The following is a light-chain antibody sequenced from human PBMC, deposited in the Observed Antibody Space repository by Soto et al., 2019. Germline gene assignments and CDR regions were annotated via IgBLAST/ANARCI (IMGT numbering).Light chain of an antibody. CDR3: QQYNNWPET. CDR2: GAS. Sequence: EIVLTQSQGTLSVSPGERATLSCRASQSVSSNLAWYQQKPGQAPRLLIYGASTRATGIPARFSGSGSGTEFTLTISSLQSEDFAVYYCQQYNNWPETFGQGTKVDIK. V-gene: IGKV3-15*01. J-gene: IGKJ1*01. CDR1: QSVSSN.